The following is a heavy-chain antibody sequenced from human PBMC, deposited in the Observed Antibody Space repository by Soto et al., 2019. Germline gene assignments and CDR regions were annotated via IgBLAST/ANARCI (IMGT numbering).Heavy chain of an antibody. CDR3: AKHHASYYYYYPMDV. Sequence: PGGSLRLSCAVSGFTFSDYAMSWVRQAPGKGLEWVSATTGTGASTFYADSVKGRFTITRDNSKNTLFLQMDSLSAEDTAIYYCAKHHASYYYYYPMDVWGRGTTVTVSS. CDR2: TTGTGAST. J-gene: IGHJ6*04. V-gene: IGHV3-23*01. CDR1: GFTFSDYA.